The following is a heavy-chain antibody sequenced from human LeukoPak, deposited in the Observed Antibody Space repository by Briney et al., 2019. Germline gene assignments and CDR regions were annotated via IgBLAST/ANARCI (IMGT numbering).Heavy chain of an antibody. CDR3: ARDGSSHYYFDC. CDR2: FYFGGTT. D-gene: IGHD2-15*01. V-gene: IGHV3-53*01. J-gene: IGHJ4*02. Sequence: PGWSLTLYCVTSGFTDSSNHMNWVRQARGRGVLGVSIFYFGGTTYYSDSVRGRFTISRDNSKNTLYLEMNSLRAEDTAVYYCARDGSSHYYFDCWGQGTLVTVSS. CDR1: GFTDSSNH.